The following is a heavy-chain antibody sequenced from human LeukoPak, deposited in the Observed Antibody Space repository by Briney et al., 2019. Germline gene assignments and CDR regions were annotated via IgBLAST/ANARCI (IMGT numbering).Heavy chain of an antibody. Sequence: SETLSLTCTASGGSISSYYWSWIRQPPGKGLEWIGYIYYSGSTNYNPSLKSRVTISVDTSKNQFSLKLSSVTAADTAVYYCARSPYSSSSEFDYWGQGTLVTVSS. J-gene: IGHJ4*02. CDR1: GGSISSYY. CDR2: IYYSGST. V-gene: IGHV4-59*01. CDR3: ARSPYSSSSEFDY. D-gene: IGHD6-6*01.